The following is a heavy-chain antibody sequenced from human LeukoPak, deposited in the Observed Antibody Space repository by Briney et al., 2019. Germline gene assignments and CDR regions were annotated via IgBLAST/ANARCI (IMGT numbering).Heavy chain of an antibody. CDR1: GFTFSDYY. D-gene: IGHD3-3*01. V-gene: IGHV3-11*01. Sequence: GGSLRLSCAASGFTFSDYYMSWIRQAPGKGLEWVSYISSSGSTIYYADSVKGRFTIPRDNAKNSLYLQMNSLRAEDTAVYYCARLYYDFWSGPTRRDYWGQGTLVTVSS. CDR2: ISSSGSTI. CDR3: ARLYYDFWSGPTRRDY. J-gene: IGHJ4*02.